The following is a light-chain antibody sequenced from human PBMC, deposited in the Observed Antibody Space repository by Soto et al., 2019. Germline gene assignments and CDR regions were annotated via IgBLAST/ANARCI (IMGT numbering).Light chain of an antibody. CDR1: SSDVGGYNY. V-gene: IGLV2-14*03. Sequence: QSVLTQSASVSGSPGQSITISCTGTSSDVGGYNYVSWYQQHPGKGPKLIIYDVTNRPSGVSNRFSGSKSGNTASLTISGLQVEDEADYYCGSYSSTTTLVFGGGTKLTVL. CDR2: DVT. J-gene: IGLJ2*01. CDR3: GSYSSTTTLV.